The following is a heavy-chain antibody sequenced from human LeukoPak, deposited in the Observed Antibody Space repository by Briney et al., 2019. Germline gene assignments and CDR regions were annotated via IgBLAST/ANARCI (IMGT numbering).Heavy chain of an antibody. V-gene: IGHV3-74*01. CDR3: ARVLSGYWDGFDP. CDR1: GFTSSVYW. Sequence: GRSLRLSCAASGFTSSVYWIHWVRPAPGKGLEWVSRNPDGSTTTYADSVKGRFTISRDNAKNTVYLQMNSLRAEDTAVYYCARVLSGYWDGFDPWGQGTLVTVSS. J-gene: IGHJ5*02. D-gene: IGHD3-22*01. CDR2: NPDGSTT.